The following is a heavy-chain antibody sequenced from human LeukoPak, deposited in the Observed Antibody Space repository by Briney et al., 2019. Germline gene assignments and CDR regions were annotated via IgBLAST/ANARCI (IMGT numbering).Heavy chain of an antibody. CDR3: AKFLSRPLPGGLRPWFPDAFDI. D-gene: IGHD3-10*01. CDR1: GFTFSSYA. CDR2: ISGSGGST. J-gene: IGHJ3*02. V-gene: IGHV3-23*01. Sequence: GGSLRLSCAASGFTFSSYAMSWVRQAPGKGLEWVSAISGSGGSTYYADSVKGRFTISRDNSKNTLYLQMNSLRAEDTAVYYCAKFLSRPLPGGLRPWFPDAFDIWGQGTMVTVSS.